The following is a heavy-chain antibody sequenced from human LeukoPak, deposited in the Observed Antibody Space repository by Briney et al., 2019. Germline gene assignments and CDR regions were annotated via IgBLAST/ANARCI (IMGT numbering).Heavy chain of an antibody. CDR3: ARLKFYDSTGYSPGHYMDV. CDR1: GGPIHSYY. CDR2: LYPGVST. J-gene: IGHJ6*03. D-gene: IGHD3-22*01. V-gene: IGHV4-4*07. Sequence: PSETLSLTCTVSGGPIHSYYWSWIRQTAGKGLEWIGRLYPGVSTNYNPSLKSRVTMSVDTSKNQFALKLSAVTAADTAVYYCARLKFYDSTGYSPGHYMDVWGKGTTVTVSS.